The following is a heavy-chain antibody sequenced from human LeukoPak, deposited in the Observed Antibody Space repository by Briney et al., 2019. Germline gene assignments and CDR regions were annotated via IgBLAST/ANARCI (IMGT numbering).Heavy chain of an antibody. D-gene: IGHD6-13*01. Sequence: GGSLRLSCVASGFTFDDYGMSWVRQAPGKGLDWVSCITWNGGSTGYAESVKGRFTISRDNSKNTLYLQMNSLRAEDTAVYYCAKGQGSSWYGNFDYWGQGTLVTVSS. V-gene: IGHV3-20*04. CDR1: GFTFDDYG. CDR2: ITWNGGST. J-gene: IGHJ4*02. CDR3: AKGQGSSWYGNFDY.